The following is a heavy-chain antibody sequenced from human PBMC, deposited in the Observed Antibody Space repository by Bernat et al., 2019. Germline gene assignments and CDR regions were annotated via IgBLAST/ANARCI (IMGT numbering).Heavy chain of an antibody. J-gene: IGHJ3*02. CDR1: GFTFSSYA. V-gene: IGHV3-23*01. CDR2: IGGSGGST. Sequence: EVQVLESGGGLVQPGGSLRLSCAASGFTFSSYAMSWVRQAPGKGLEWVSAIGGSGGSTDYADSVKGRFTISRDNSKKTLNLQMNSLRAEDTAVYYCAKAKYYDILTGYDAFDIWGQGTMVTVSS. CDR3: AKAKYYDILTGYDAFDI. D-gene: IGHD3-9*01.